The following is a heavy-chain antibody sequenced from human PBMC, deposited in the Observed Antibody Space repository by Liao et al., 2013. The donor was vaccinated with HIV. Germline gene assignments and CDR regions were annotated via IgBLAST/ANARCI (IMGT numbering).Heavy chain of an antibody. CDR2: IFTSGTT. CDR3: ARSLQYYYDRDYYMDV. CDR1: GDSISTGANY. Sequence: VQLQESGPGLVKPSQTLSLTCTVSGDSISTGANYWTWIRQPAGKGLEWIGRIFTSGTTNYNPSLKSRVTMSVDTSKNQFSLKLSSVTAADTAVYYCARSLQYYYDRDYYMDVWAKGPRSPSP. J-gene: IGHJ6*03. V-gene: IGHV4-61*02. D-gene: IGHD3-22*01.